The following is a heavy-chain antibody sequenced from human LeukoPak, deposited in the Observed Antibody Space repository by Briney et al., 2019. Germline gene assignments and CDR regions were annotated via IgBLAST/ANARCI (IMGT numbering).Heavy chain of an antibody. V-gene: IGHV4-30-2*01. CDR3: ASGQAALY. CDR1: GGSISSGGYS. CDR2: IYHSGST. Sequence: PSETLSLTCAVSGGSISSGGYSWSWIRQPPGKGLEWIGYIYHSGSTYYNPSLKSRVTISVDRSKNQFSLKLSSVTAADTAVYYCASGQAALYWGQGTLVTVSS. D-gene: IGHD6-6*01. J-gene: IGHJ4*02.